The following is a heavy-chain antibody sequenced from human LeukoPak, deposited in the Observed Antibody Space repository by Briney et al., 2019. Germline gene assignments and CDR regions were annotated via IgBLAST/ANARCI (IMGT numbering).Heavy chain of an antibody. CDR2: NSGSGGST. V-gene: IGHV3-23*01. J-gene: IGHJ1*01. CDR1: GFTFSSYA. CDR3: AKASDSSGYYEGYFQH. Sequence: GGSLRLSCAASGFTFSSYAMSWVRQAPGKGLEWVSNNSGSGGSTYYADSVKGRFTISRDNSRNTLYLQMNSLRVEDTAVYYCAKASDSSGYYEGYFQHWGQGTLVTVSS. D-gene: IGHD3-22*01.